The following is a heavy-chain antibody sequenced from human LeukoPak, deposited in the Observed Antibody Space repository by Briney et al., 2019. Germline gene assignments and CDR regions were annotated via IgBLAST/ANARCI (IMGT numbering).Heavy chain of an antibody. D-gene: IGHD4-17*01. Sequence: SGPTLVKPTQTLTLTCTFSGFSLSSSGVGVGWIRQPPGKALEWLALIHWDDDKRYSPSLKSRLTITKDTSKNQVVLTLTNMDPVDTGTYYCAHSGTVTSPHDAFDVWGQGTMVTVSS. V-gene: IGHV2-5*02. CDR1: GFSLSSSGVG. CDR2: IHWDDDK. J-gene: IGHJ3*01. CDR3: AHSGTVTSPHDAFDV.